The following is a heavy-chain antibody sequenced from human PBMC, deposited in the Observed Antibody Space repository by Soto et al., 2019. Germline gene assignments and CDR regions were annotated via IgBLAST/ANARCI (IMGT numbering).Heavy chain of an antibody. CDR1: GGTFSSYA. CDR2: IIPIFGTT. J-gene: IGHJ4*02. D-gene: IGHD4-4*01. V-gene: IGHV1-69*12. CDR3: ARGVDYSNYFWFRY. Sequence: QVQLVQSGAEVKKPGSSVKVSCKASGGTFSSYAISWVRQAPGQGLEWMGGIIPIFGTTNYAQKFQGRVTITADESTSTAYMELSSLRSEDTAVYYCARGVDYSNYFWFRYWGQGTLVTVSS.